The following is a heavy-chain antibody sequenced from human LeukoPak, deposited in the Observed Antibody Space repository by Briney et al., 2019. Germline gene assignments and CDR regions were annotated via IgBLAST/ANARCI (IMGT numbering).Heavy chain of an antibody. J-gene: IGHJ4*02. D-gene: IGHD3-22*01. V-gene: IGHV4-59*11. CDR1: GDSISSHY. CDR2: IYYSGGT. Sequence: SETLSLTCIVSGDSISSHYWSWIRQPPGKGLEYIGYIYYSGGTDYNPSLKSRVTISLDTSKNQFSLNLTSVTAAATAVYYCARRSGVLDSRDYRYHFDFWGQGTLVTVSS. CDR3: ARRSGVLDSRDYRYHFDF.